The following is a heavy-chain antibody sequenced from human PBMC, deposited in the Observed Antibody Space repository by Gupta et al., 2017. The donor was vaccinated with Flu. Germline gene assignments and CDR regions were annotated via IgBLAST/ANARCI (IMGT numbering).Heavy chain of an antibody. V-gene: IGHV3-30*18. J-gene: IGHJ6*02. CDR3: AKDWRWNNNIYGMNV. CDR1: GFSFSTYG. CDR2: ISHDGTNY. D-gene: IGHD1-1*01. Sequence: QERVVESGGGVVQPGRSLRLSCAASGFSFSTYGMHWVRQAPGRGLEWVAVISHDGTNYYHTDSVKGRFTISRDNSKNTLYLQMSSLRTEDTAVYYCAKDWRWNNNIYGMNVWGHGTTVTVSS.